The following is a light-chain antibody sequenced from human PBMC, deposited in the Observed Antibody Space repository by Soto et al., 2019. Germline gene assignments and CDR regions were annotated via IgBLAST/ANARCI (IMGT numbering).Light chain of an antibody. CDR2: GSS. CDR1: QTVGSN. J-gene: IGKJ1*01. CDR3: QQYHSSPWT. Sequence: EIVLTQSPATLALSPGERSTLSCRANQTVGSNLAWYQQEPGHAPRLLNCGSSTRATGIPARCSGRGAGTFFTLTISRVEAVDFAVYSRQQYHSSPWTFGQGTKVDI. V-gene: IGKV3-20*01.